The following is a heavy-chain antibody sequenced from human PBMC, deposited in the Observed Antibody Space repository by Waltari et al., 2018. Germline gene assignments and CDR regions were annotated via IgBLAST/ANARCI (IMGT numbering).Heavy chain of an antibody. J-gene: IGHJ2*01. CDR2: ISSSSSYI. V-gene: IGHV3-21*01. Sequence: VRQAPGKGLEWVSSISSSSSYIYYADSVKGRFTISRDNAKNSLYLQMNSLRAEDTAVYYCARDGQGGQWYFDLWGRGTLVTVSS. CDR3: ARDGQGGQWYFDL. D-gene: IGHD1-26*01.